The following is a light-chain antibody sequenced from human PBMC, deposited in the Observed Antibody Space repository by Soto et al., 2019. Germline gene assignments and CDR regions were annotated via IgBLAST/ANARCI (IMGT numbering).Light chain of an antibody. V-gene: IGKV3-20*01. CDR1: QSVSSSY. CDR2: GAS. J-gene: IGKJ1*01. Sequence: ESVLTQSPGTLSLSPGERATLSCRASQSVSSSYLAWYQQKPGQAPRLLIYGASSRATGIPDRFSGSGSGTDFILTISRLEPEDFAVYYCQQHKTFGQGTKVDVK. CDR3: QQHKT.